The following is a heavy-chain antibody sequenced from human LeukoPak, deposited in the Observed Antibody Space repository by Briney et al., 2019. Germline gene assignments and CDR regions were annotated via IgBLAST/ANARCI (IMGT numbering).Heavy chain of an antibody. CDR2: ISAYNGNT. CDR3: ATTGYSSGWDQNWFDP. D-gene: IGHD6-19*01. V-gene: IGHV1-18*01. CDR1: GYTFTSYG. J-gene: IGHJ5*02. Sequence: ASVKVSCKASGYTFTSYGISWVRQAPGQGLEWMRWISAYNGNTNYAQKLQGRVTMTTDTSTSTAYMELRSLRSDDTAVYYCATTGYSSGWDQNWFDPWGQGTLVTVSS.